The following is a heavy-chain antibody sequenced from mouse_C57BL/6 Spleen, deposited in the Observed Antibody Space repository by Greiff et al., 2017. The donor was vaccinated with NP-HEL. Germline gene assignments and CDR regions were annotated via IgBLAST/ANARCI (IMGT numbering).Heavy chain of an antibody. CDR1: GYTFNSYW. CDR2: IDPSDSYT. D-gene: IGHD4-1*01. V-gene: IGHV1-50*01. Sequence: QVQLQQPGAELVKPGASVKLSCKASGYTFNSYWMQWVKQRPGQGLEWIGEIDPSDSYTNYNQKFKGKATLTVDTSSSTAYMQLSSLTSEYSAVYYCARRNWQAAWFAYWGQGPLVTVSA. CDR3: ARRNWQAAWFAY. J-gene: IGHJ3*01.